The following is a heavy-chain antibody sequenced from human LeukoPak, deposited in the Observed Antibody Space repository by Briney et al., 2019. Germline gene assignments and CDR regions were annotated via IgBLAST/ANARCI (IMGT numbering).Heavy chain of an antibody. Sequence: GESLKISCKGSGYSFTSYWIGWVRQMPGKGLEWMGIIYPGASDTRYSPSFQGQVTISADRSISTAYLQWSSLKASDTAMYYCARFDAHPDGGGLDWFDPWGQGTLVTVSS. CDR2: IYPGASDT. CDR3: ARFDAHPDGGGLDWFDP. D-gene: IGHD3-9*01. CDR1: GYSFTSYW. V-gene: IGHV5-51*01. J-gene: IGHJ5*02.